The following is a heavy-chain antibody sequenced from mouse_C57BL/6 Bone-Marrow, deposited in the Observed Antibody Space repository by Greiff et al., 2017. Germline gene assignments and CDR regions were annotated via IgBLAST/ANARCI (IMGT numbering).Heavy chain of an antibody. CDR2: IDPSDSET. J-gene: IGHJ2*01. D-gene: IGHD1-1*01. CDR1: GYTFTSYW. V-gene: IGHV1-52*01. CDR3: ARRTVVAPDY. Sequence: QVQLQQSGAELVRPGSSVKLSCKASGYTFTSYWMHWVKQRPIQGLEWIGNIDPSDSETHYNQKFKDKATLTVDKSSSTAYMPLSSLTSEDSAVYYCARRTVVAPDYWGQGTTLTVSS.